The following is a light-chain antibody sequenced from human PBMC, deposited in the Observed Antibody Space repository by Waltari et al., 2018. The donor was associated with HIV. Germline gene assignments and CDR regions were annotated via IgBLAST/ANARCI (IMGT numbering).Light chain of an antibody. CDR2: RNY. Sequence: QSVLTQPPSASGTPGQTVTISCSGSTSNIETQWVYWYQQLPGTAPKLLIYRNYKRPSGVPWRFSVSKSGASASLVISGLRSECEADYYCEAWDSTLKETLFGGGTKLTVL. CDR3: EAWDSTLKETL. CDR1: TSNIETQW. J-gene: IGLJ3*02. V-gene: IGLV1-47*01.